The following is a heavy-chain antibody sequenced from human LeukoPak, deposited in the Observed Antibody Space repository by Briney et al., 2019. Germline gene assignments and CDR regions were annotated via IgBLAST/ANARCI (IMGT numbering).Heavy chain of an antibody. J-gene: IGHJ5*02. CDR2: IFHSGST. CDR3: ARAIGYSGYSYNWFDP. Sequence: SETLSLTCTVSGGSIKSHFWSWVRQPPGKRLEWIGYIFHSGSTNYNPSLKSRVTISVDTSKNQFSLKLSSVTAADTAVYYCARAIGYSGYSYNWFDPWGQGTLVTVSS. V-gene: IGHV4-59*11. CDR1: GGSIKSHF. D-gene: IGHD5-12*01.